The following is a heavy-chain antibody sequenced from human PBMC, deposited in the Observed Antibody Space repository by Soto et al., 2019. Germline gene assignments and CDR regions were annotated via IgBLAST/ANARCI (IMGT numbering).Heavy chain of an antibody. CDR3: ARTIFGVVPLERERFDY. J-gene: IGHJ4*02. Sequence: SVKISCKASGGTFSSYAISWVRQAPGQGLEWMGGIIPIFGTANYAQKFQGRVTITADESTSTAYMELRSLRSDDTAVYYCARTIFGVVPLERERFDYWGQGTLVTVSS. CDR2: IIPIFGTA. V-gene: IGHV1-69*13. CDR1: GGTFSSYA. D-gene: IGHD3-3*01.